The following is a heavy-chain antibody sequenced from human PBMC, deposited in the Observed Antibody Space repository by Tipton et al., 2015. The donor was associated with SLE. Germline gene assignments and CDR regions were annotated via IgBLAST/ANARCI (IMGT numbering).Heavy chain of an antibody. V-gene: IGHV4-59*01. J-gene: IGHJ4*02. CDR1: GGSISSYY. D-gene: IGHD6-19*01. Sequence: TLSLTCTVSGGSISSYYWSWIRQPPGKGLEWIGYIYYSGSTNYNPSLKSRVTISVDTSKNQFSLKLSSVTAADTAVYYCARDSSGWYGEVYWGQGTLVTVSS. CDR2: IYYSGST. CDR3: ARDSSGWYGEVY.